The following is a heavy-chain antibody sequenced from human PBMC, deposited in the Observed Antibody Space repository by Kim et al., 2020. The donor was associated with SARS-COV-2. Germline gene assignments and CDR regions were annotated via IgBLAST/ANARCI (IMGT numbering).Heavy chain of an antibody. CDR3: AKDTAEWYCSGGSCGNWFDP. J-gene: IGHJ5*02. CDR1: GFTFSSYA. D-gene: IGHD2-15*01. CDR2: ISRSSIST. Sequence: GGSLRLSCAASGFTFSSYAMSWVRQAPGKGLEWVSAISRSSISTYYADSVKGRFTISRDNSKNTLYLQMNSLRAEDTAVYYCAKDTAEWYCSGGSCGNWFDPWGQGTLGTVSS. V-gene: IGHV3-23*01.